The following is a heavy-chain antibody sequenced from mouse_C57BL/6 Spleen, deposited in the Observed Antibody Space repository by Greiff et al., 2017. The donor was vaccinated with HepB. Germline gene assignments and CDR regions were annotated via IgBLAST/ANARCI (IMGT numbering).Heavy chain of an antibody. J-gene: IGHJ4*01. Sequence: DVMLVESGGGLVKPGGSLKLSCAASGFTFSDYGMHWVRQAPEKGLEWVAYISSGSSTIYYADTVKGRFTISRDNAKNTLFLQMTSLRSEDTAMYYCARTDFYAMGYWGQGTSVTVSS. V-gene: IGHV5-17*01. CDR1: GFTFSDYG. D-gene: IGHD2-13*01. CDR3: ARTDFYAMGY. CDR2: ISSGSSTI.